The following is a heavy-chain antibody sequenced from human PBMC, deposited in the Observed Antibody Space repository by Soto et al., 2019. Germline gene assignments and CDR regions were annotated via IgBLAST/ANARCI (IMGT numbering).Heavy chain of an antibody. J-gene: IGHJ6*03. CDR2: IITFVGKA. CDR1: GGTLSSYS. CDR3: ARVTGGHHSGGNYMDV. D-gene: IGHD2-8*02. Sequence: QVQLVQSGPEVKKPGSSVKVSCKTSGGTLSSYSISWVRQAPGQGLEWVGRIITFVGKANVAQQFQGRVTITADRSTDTTYMELRRLTSDDTAVYYCARVTGGHHSGGNYMDVWGTGTTVTVSS. V-gene: IGHV1-69*08.